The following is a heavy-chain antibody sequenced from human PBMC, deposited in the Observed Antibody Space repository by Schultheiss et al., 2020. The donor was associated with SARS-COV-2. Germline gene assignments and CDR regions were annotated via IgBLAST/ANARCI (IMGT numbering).Heavy chain of an antibody. Sequence: ASVKVSCKASGYTFTVYHIHWVRQAPGQGLEWMGRINPNSGGTNYAQKFQGRVTMTRDTSISTAYMELSRLRSDDTAVYYCARDETGIYYYYYGMDVWGQGTTVTVSS. V-gene: IGHV1-2*06. J-gene: IGHJ6*02. CDR2: INPNSGGT. CDR3: ARDETGIYYYYYGMDV. D-gene: IGHD1-1*01. CDR1: GYTFTVYH.